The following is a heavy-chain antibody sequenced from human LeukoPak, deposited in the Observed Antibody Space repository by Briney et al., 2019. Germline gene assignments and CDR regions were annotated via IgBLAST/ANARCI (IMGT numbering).Heavy chain of an antibody. CDR1: GGSIGSGRYY. CDR3: ARELRFGDEPD. V-gene: IGHV4-61*02. CDR2: IYTTGST. D-gene: IGHD3-16*01. Sequence: SETLSLTCTVSGGSIGSGRYYWSWIRQSAGKGLEWIGRIYTTGSTDYNPSLKSRVTMSIDTSKNEFSLKLTSVTAAGTAVYYCARELRFGDEPDWGQGTLVTVSS. J-gene: IGHJ4*02.